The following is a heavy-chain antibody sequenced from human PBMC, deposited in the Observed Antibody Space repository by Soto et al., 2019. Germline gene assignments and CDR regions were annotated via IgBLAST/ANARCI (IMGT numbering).Heavy chain of an antibody. J-gene: IGHJ4*02. Sequence: QVQLVQSGAEVKKPGASVKVSCKASGYTLTAYYIHWVRQAPGQGREWMGIMNPGDGSTRYAQMSQGRVTMIRDTSTSTVYMELNSLRSEDTAVYYCARSYVQSRPIDYWGQGTLVTVSS. CDR3: ARSYVQSRPIDY. CDR2: MNPGDGST. CDR1: GYTLTAYY. V-gene: IGHV1-46*01. D-gene: IGHD3-10*02.